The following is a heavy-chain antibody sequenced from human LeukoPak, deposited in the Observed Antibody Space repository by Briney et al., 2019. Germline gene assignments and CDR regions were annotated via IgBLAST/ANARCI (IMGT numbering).Heavy chain of an antibody. D-gene: IGHD4-11*01. CDR2: IRYDGSNK. J-gene: IGHJ4*02. CDR1: GFTFSSYG. V-gene: IGHV3-30*02. Sequence: GGTLRLSCAASGFTFSSYGMHWVRQAPGKGLEWVAFIRYDGSNKYYADSVKGRFTISRDNSKNTLYLQMNSLRAEDTAVYYCAKDLTVTTPFDYWGQGTLVTVSS. CDR3: AKDLTVTTPFDY.